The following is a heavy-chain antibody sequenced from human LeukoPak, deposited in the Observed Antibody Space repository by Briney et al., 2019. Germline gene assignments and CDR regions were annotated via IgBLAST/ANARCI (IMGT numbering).Heavy chain of an antibody. CDR3: ARENRAGRAYNYDGMDV. CDR1: GYSFTTYG. Sequence: ASVKVSCKASGYSFTTYGINWVRQAPGQGLEWMGWISTYNGNTIYAQNLQGRVTMTTDTSTSTAYMELRSLTSDDSAVYYCARENRAGRAYNYDGMDVWGQGTTVTVSS. CDR2: ISTYNGNT. V-gene: IGHV1-18*01. D-gene: IGHD1-26*01. J-gene: IGHJ6*02.